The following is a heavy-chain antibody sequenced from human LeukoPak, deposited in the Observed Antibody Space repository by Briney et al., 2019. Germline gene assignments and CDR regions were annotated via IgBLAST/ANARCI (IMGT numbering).Heavy chain of an antibody. CDR1: GGSISSYY. CDR2: IYTSGST. Sequence: SETLSLTCTVSGGSISSYYWSWIRQPAGKGLEWIGRIYTSGSTNYNPSLKSRVTMSVDTSKNQFSLKLSSVTASDTAVYYCARDYGTYYYDSSGSYFDYWGQGTLVTVSS. CDR3: ARDYGTYYYDSSGSYFDY. J-gene: IGHJ4*02. V-gene: IGHV4-4*07. D-gene: IGHD3-22*01.